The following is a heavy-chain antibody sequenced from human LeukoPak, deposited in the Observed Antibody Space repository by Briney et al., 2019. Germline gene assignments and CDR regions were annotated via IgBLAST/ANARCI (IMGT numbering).Heavy chain of an antibody. D-gene: IGHD3-22*01. CDR3: ARGIYDSSGYYPEFDY. V-gene: IGHV4-34*01. CDR1: GGSFSGYY. J-gene: IGHJ4*02. Sequence: SETLSLTCAVYGGSFSGYYWSWIRQPPGKGLEWIGEINHSGSTNYNPSLKSRVTISVDTSKNQFSLKLSSVTAADTAAYYCARGIYDSSGYYPEFDYWGQGTLVTVTS. CDR2: INHSGST.